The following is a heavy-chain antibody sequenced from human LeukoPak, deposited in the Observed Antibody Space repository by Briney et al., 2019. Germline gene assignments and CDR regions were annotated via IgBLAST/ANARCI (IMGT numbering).Heavy chain of an antibody. V-gene: IGHV3-21*01. CDR1: GFTFSNAW. J-gene: IGHJ4*02. CDR2: ISWNSGSI. CDR3: ARRGGRDY. Sequence: KPGGSLRLSCAASGFTFSNAWMSWVRQAPGKGLEWVSGISWNSGSIGYADSVKGRFTISRDNAKNSLYLQMNSLRAEDTAVYYCARRGGRDYWGQGTLVTVSS.